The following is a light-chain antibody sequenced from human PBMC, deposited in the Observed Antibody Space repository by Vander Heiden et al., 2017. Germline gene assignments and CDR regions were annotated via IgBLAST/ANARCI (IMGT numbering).Light chain of an antibody. J-gene: IGLJ1*01. Sequence: QSALTQPASVSGSPGQSITISCTGTSSDVGGYNDDSWYQQHPGKAPNLMIYDVSNRPSGVSNRFSGSKSGNTAALTITGLQAEDEADYYCSSYTSSSTPFVFGTGTKVTVL. V-gene: IGLV2-14*03. CDR2: DVS. CDR1: SSDVGGYND. CDR3: SSYTSSSTPFV.